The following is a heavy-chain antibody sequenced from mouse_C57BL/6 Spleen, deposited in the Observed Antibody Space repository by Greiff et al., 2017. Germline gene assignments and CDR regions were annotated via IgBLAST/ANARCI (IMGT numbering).Heavy chain of an antibody. V-gene: IGHV5-4*01. Sequence: EVMLVESGGGLVKPGGSLKLSCAASGFTFSSYAMSWVRQTPEKRLEWVATISDGGSYTYYPDNVKGRFTISRDNAKNNLYLQMSHLKYEDTAMYYCARDPYYYGSLYYFDYWGQGTTLTVSS. CDR2: ISDGGSYT. D-gene: IGHD1-1*01. CDR3: ARDPYYYGSLYYFDY. J-gene: IGHJ2*01. CDR1: GFTFSSYA.